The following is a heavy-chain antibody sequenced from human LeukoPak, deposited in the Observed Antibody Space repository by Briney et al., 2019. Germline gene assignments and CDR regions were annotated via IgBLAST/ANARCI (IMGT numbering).Heavy chain of an antibody. CDR1: GFTFDDYA. V-gene: IGHV3-9*01. Sequence: GGSLRLSCAASGFTFDDYAMHWVRQAPGKGLEWVSGISWNSGSIGCADSVKGRFTISRDNAKNTLYLQMNSLRAEDTAVYYCARDVPHNWFDTWGQGTLVTVSS. CDR3: ARDVPHNWFDT. J-gene: IGHJ5*02. CDR2: ISWNSGSI.